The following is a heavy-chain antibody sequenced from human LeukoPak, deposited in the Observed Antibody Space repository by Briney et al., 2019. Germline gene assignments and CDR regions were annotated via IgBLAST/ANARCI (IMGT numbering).Heavy chain of an antibody. CDR1: GGSFSGYY. V-gene: IGHV4-34*01. D-gene: IGHD3-10*01. J-gene: IGHJ4*02. Sequence: PSETLSLTCAVYGGSFSGYYWSWIRQPPGKGLEWIGEINHSGSTNYNPSLKSRVTISVDTSKNQFSLKLCSVTAADTAVYYCARRPMVRGVIPFDYWGQGTLVTVSS. CDR3: ARRPMVRGVIPFDY. CDR2: INHSGST.